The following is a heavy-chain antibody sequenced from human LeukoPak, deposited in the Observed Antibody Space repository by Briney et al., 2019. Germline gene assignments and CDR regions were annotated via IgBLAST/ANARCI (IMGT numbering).Heavy chain of an antibody. CDR1: GFTFSTYE. Sequence: PGGSLRLSCEASGFTFSTYEMNWVRQAPGKGLEWVSYISSSGSTLYYADSVKGRFTISRDNAKNTLFLQLTSLTVEDTALYYCTRGGARSSSSRASWGQGTLVTVSS. V-gene: IGHV3-48*03. CDR3: TRGGARSSSSRAS. J-gene: IGHJ5*02. CDR2: ISSSGSTL. D-gene: IGHD6-6*01.